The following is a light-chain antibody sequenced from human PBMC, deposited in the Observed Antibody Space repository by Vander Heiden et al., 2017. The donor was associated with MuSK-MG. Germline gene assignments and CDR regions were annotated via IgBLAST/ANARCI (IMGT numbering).Light chain of an antibody. Sequence: QSALTQPASVSGSPGQSITISCTGTSSDVGGYNLVSWYQQHPGKAPKLMMFEGTQRPSGVSNRFSGSKSGNTASLTISGLQAEDEADYYCCSQAAYATWVFGGGTKLTVL. CDR3: CSQAAYATWV. CDR2: EGT. V-gene: IGLV2-23*01. J-gene: IGLJ3*02. CDR1: SSDVGGYNL.